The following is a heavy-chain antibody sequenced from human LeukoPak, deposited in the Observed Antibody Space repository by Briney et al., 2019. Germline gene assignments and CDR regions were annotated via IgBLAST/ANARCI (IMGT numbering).Heavy chain of an antibody. Sequence: GGSLRLSCAASGFTFTSHSMSWVRQAPGKGPEWVSSISSGSSHIYYADSVKGRFSVSRDNAKNSLYLQMNSLRAEDTAVYYCARDLRTQLGGYNPPYHFDYWGQGTLVAVSS. D-gene: IGHD5-24*01. CDR3: ARDLRTQLGGYNPPYHFDY. CDR2: ISSGSSHI. J-gene: IGHJ4*02. V-gene: IGHV3-21*01. CDR1: GFTFTSHS.